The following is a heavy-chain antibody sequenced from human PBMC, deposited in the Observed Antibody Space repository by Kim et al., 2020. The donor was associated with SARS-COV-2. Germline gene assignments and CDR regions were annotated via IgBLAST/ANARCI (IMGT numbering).Heavy chain of an antibody. CDR1: GDSVSGNSYY. CDR3: ARDQAGRGLRYGMDV. CDR2: IYYSVNT. J-gene: IGHJ6*02. Sequence: SETLSLTCTVSGDSVSGNSYYWSWIRQPPGKGLEWIGYIYYSVNTNYNPSLKSRVTISVDTSKSQFPLKLSSVTAADTAIYYCARDQAGRGLRYGMDVWGQGTSVTVSS. D-gene: IGHD1-26*01. V-gene: IGHV4-61*01.